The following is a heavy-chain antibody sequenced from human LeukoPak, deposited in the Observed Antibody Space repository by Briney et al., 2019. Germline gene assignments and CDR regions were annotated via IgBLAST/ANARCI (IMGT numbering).Heavy chain of an antibody. CDR2: ISGSGAST. V-gene: IGHV3-23*01. J-gene: IGHJ4*02. CDR3: AKAALRYQLLSSLDY. Sequence: PGGSLRLSCAASGFTFSSYAMNWARRAPGKGLEWVSAISGSGASTYYADSVKGRFTISRDNSKNTLYLQMNSLRAEDTAIYYCAKAALRYQLLSSLDYWGQGTLVTVSS. D-gene: IGHD2-2*01. CDR1: GFTFSSYA.